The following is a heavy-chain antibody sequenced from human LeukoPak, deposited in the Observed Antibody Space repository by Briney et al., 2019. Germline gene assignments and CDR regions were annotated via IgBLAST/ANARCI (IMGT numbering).Heavy chain of an antibody. D-gene: IGHD5-12*01. CDR2: IYSGRTF. J-gene: IGHJ5*01. CDR1: AASISSNNHH. V-gene: IGHV4-39*01. Sequence: SETLSLTCTISAASISSNNHHWGWLRQSPGKGLEWIGSIYSGRTFYYNPSLSSRVTISVVTSDQFTLQVNSVTAADTAVYYRVRHDGRGGATMGAFDSWGQGSLVTVSS. CDR3: VRHDGRGGATMGAFDS.